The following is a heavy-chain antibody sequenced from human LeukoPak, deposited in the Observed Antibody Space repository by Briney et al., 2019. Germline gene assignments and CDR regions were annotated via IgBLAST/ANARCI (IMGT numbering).Heavy chain of an antibody. CDR2: IYPGDSDT. V-gene: IGHV5-51*01. CDR3: ARRRRYYTSTTCYDDFFDY. D-gene: IGHD2-2*01. J-gene: IGHJ4*01. Sequence: GESLKISCEGSGYNYGIHWIAWVRQKPGQGLEWMGSIYPGDSDTRYSPSFQGQVTMSVDKANNTAYLQWSGLKASDAATYYCARRRRYYTSTTCYDDFFDYWGHGTLVSVSS. CDR1: GYNYGIHW.